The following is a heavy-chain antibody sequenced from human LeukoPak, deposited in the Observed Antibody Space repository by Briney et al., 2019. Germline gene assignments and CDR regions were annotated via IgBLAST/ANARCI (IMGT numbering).Heavy chain of an antibody. Sequence: ASVNVSCKASGYTFTSYGITWVRQAPGQGLEWMGWISAYNGNTNYAQKVQGRVTMTTDTSTSTAYLELRSLRSDDTAVYYCARVSHYYGSEIEYWGQGTLVSVSS. V-gene: IGHV1-18*01. CDR2: ISAYNGNT. CDR1: GYTFTSYG. J-gene: IGHJ4*02. CDR3: ARVSHYYGSEIEY. D-gene: IGHD3-10*01.